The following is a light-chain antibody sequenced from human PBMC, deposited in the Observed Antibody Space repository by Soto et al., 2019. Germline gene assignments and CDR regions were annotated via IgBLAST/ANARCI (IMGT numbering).Light chain of an antibody. CDR3: CSYAGQSTVI. J-gene: IGLJ2*01. CDR2: EGS. CDR1: SSDVGRYNL. V-gene: IGLV2-23*01. Sequence: QSALTQPASVSGSPGQSITISCTGTSSDVGRYNLVSWYQQHPGKAPKLIIYEGSKRPSGFSDRFSGSKSGNTASLTISGLKAEDEADYYCCSYAGQSTVIFGGGTQLTVL.